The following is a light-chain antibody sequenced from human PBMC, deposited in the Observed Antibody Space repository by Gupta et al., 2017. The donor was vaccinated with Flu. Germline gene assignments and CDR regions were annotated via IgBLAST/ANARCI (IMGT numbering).Light chain of an antibody. CDR2: LGS. V-gene: IGKV2-28*01. CDR3: MQSLQTPLT. J-gene: IGKJ4*01. Sequence: DIVMTQSPPSLPVTPGEPASISCRSSQSRLHSNGYNYLDWYLQKPGQSPQLLIYLGSNRASGVPDRFSGSGSGTDFTLKISRVEAEDIGVYYCMQSLQTPLTFGRGTKLEIK. CDR1: QSRLHSNGYNY.